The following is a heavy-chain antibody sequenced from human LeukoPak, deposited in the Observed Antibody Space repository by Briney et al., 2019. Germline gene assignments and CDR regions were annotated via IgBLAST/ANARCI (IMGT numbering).Heavy chain of an antibody. D-gene: IGHD5-18*01. Sequence: ASVTVSCKASGGTFSSYAISWVRQAPGQGLEWMGWISAYNGNTNYAQKLQGRVTMTTDTSTSTAYMELRSLRSDDTAVYYCARSGYSYGLGGPSHNYYYCYYMDVWGKGTTVTVSS. CDR2: ISAYNGNT. J-gene: IGHJ6*03. CDR1: GGTFSSYA. CDR3: ARSGYSYGLGGPSHNYYYCYYMDV. V-gene: IGHV1-18*01.